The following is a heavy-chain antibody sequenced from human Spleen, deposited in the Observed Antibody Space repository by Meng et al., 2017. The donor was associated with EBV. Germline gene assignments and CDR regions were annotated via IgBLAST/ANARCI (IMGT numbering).Heavy chain of an antibody. J-gene: IGHJ4*02. CDR3: VRDRRGSDPSHFDS. CDR2: IYHAGRS. D-gene: IGHD1-14*01. V-gene: IGHV4-4*02. Sequence: VQLPESGPGLVQPSGTLSLLCDGSGDSITNTNGWMWVRQPPGRGLAMIGEIYHAGRSNNNPSLKSRATLSVDKSKNQFSLKLTSMTAADTAVYYCVRDRRGSDPSHFDSWGQGILVTVSS. CDR1: GDSITNTNG.